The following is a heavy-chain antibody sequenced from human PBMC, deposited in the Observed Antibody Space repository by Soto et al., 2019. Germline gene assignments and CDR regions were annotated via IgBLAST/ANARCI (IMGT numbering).Heavy chain of an antibody. J-gene: IGHJ6*02. V-gene: IGHV4-34*01. CDR3: ARDRNRLYYYYGMDV. CDR2: INHSGST. Sequence: PSETLSLTCAVYGGSFSGYYWSWIRQPPGKGLEWIGEINHSGSTNYNPSLKSRVTISVDTSKNQFSLKLSSVTAADTAVYYCARDRNRLYYYYGMDVWGQGTTVIVS. CDR1: GGSFSGYY.